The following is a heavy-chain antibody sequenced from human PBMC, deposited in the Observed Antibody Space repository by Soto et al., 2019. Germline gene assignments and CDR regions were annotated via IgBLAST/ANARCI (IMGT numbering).Heavy chain of an antibody. V-gene: IGHV1-69*01. J-gene: IGHJ4*02. Sequence: QVQLVQSGAEVRKPGSSVRVSCKTSGDTFSSYPITWVRQAPGQGLEWIGGITPLLRTTNYAQRFQGRVIVTADASTSTAYMELSSLRSEDTAVYYCATTRRYCGSTSCSFEYWGQGTLVTGSS. CDR3: ATTRRYCGSTSCSFEY. D-gene: IGHD2-2*01. CDR2: ITPLLRTT. CDR1: GDTFSSYP.